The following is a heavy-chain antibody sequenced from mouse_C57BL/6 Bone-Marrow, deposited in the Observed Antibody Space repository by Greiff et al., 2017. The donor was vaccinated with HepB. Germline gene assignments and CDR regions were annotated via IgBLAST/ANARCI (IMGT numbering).Heavy chain of an antibody. Sequence: QVQLQQSGAELARPGASVKMSCKASGDTFTRYTMHWVKQRPGQGLEWIGYINPSSGYTKYDQKFKERATLTADRSSSTAYMKLSSLTSEDSAVYYCAREEYWGQGTSVTVSS. J-gene: IGHJ4*01. CDR3: AREEY. V-gene: IGHV1-4*01. CDR2: INPSSGYT. CDR1: GDTFTRYT.